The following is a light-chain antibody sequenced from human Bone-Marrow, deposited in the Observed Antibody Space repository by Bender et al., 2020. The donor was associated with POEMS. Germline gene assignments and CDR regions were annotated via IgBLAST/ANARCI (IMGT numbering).Light chain of an antibody. CDR3: QAWDSSTVV. V-gene: IGLV3-1*01. Sequence: SYVLTQPPSVSVSPGQTASIPCSGDKLGDKYVCWFQQKPGQSPMLVIYKDTKRPSGIPERFSGSSSGNTATLTISGTQAMDEADYYCQAWDSSTVVFGGGTKLTVL. CDR2: KDT. J-gene: IGLJ2*01. CDR1: KLGDKY.